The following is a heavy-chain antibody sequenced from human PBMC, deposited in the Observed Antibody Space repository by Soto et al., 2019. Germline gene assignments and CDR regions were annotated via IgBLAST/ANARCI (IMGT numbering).Heavy chain of an antibody. Sequence: GGSLRLSCAASGFTFSSYGMHWVRQAPGKGLEWVAVIWYDGSNKYYADSVKGRFTISRDNSKNTLYLQMNSLRAEDTAVYYCARDLGYYYDSSGYYYWGQGTLVTAPQ. J-gene: IGHJ4*02. D-gene: IGHD3-22*01. CDR2: IWYDGSNK. CDR3: ARDLGYYYDSSGYYY. CDR1: GFTFSSYG. V-gene: IGHV3-33*01.